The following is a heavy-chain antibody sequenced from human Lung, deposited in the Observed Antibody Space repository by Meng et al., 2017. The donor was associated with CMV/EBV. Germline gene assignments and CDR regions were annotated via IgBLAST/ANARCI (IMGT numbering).Heavy chain of an antibody. CDR3: LRRSGGSV. V-gene: IGHV4-4*02. CDR1: CITNTNDKW. D-gene: IGHD3-10*01. CDR2: IPHSGSS. J-gene: IGHJ1*01. Sequence: QVPVRGSAPALVRPSATLALSWGFICITNTNDKWWTWVRKPPGKGLEWIVEIPHSGSSAYHPSLKSRVSMSIDKSNKQFSLKLTSVTAADTAVYHCLRRSGGSVWGQGTLVTVSS.